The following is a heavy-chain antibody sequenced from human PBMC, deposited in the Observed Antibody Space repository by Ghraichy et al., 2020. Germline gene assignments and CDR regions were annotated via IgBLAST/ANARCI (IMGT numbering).Heavy chain of an antibody. J-gene: IGHJ6*02. V-gene: IGHV1-18*01. Sequence: ASVKVSCKASGYTFTSYGISWVRQAPGQGLEWMGWISAYNGNTNYAQKLQGRVTMTTDTSTSTAYMELRSLRSDDTAVYYCARDDSSGYPRFYGMDVWGQGTTVTVSS. CDR2: ISAYNGNT. D-gene: IGHD3-22*01. CDR1: GYTFTSYG. CDR3: ARDDSSGYPRFYGMDV.